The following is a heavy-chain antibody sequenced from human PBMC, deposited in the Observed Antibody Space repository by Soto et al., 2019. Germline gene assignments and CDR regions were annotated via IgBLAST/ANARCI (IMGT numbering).Heavy chain of an antibody. V-gene: IGHV4-61*01. Sequence: QVQLQESGPGLVKPSETLSLTCTVSGGSVSSGSYYWSWIRQPPGKGLEWIGYIYYSGSTNYNPSLKSRVTISVDTSKNQFSLKLSSVTAADTAVYYCAGWVDTAMVKWFDPWGQGTLVTVSS. CDR1: GGSVSSGSYY. D-gene: IGHD5-18*01. CDR3: AGWVDTAMVKWFDP. J-gene: IGHJ5*02. CDR2: IYYSGST.